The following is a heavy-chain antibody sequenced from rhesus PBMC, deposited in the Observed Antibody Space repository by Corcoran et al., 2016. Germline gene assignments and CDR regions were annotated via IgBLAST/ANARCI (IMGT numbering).Heavy chain of an antibody. CDR3: ARVGGGSSYVGNRFDV. V-gene: IGHV4S2*01. D-gene: IGHD4-29*01. Sequence: QVQLQESGPGLVKPSETLPLTCAVSGASISSNYWSWIRPAPGKGLVWMGRIYGSGGSTYSNPSLKSRVTISIDTSKNQFSLKLSSVTAADTAVYYCARVGGGSSYVGNRFDVWGAGVLVTVSS. CDR1: GASISSNY. J-gene: IGHJ5-1*01. CDR2: IYGSGGST.